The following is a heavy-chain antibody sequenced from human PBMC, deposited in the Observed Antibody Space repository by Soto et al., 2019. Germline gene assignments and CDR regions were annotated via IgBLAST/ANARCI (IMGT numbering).Heavy chain of an antibody. J-gene: IGHJ4*02. D-gene: IGHD4-17*01. CDR2: ISAYNGNT. CDR1: GYTFTSYG. V-gene: IGHV1-18*04. CDR3: ARGATVTQYDY. Sequence: ASVKVSCKASGYTFTSYGISWVRQAPGQGLEWMGWISAYNGNTNYAQKRQGRVTISVDTSRSQISLKVSSLTAADSAVYYCARGATVTQYDYWGQGTLVTVSS.